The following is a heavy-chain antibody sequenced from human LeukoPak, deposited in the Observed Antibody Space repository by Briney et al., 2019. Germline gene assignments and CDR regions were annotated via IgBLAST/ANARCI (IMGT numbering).Heavy chain of an antibody. CDR3: ARNPLGTIFDY. D-gene: IGHD2-8*01. V-gene: IGHV3-48*03. CDR2: ISSSGSTI. Sequence: GGSLRLSCAASGFTFSSYEMNWVRQAPGKGLEWVSYISSSGSTIYYADSVKGRFTISRDNAKNSLYLQMNSLRAEDTAVYYCARNPLGTIFDYWGQGTLVTVSS. CDR1: GFTFSSYE. J-gene: IGHJ4*02.